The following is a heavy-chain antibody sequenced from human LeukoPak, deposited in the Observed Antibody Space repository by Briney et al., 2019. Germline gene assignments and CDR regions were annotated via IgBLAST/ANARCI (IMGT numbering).Heavy chain of an antibody. Sequence: QPGGSLRLSCVASGFPFSSYWMTWVRQAPGKGLEWVANIKQDGSKKSYVDSVKGRFTISRDNSKNTLYVQVNSLGTEDTAAYYCAKGSYYDSSGSFYFDYWGQGTLVTVSS. CDR1: GFPFSSYW. D-gene: IGHD3-22*01. J-gene: IGHJ4*02. V-gene: IGHV3-7*03. CDR2: IKQDGSKK. CDR3: AKGSYYDSSGSFYFDY.